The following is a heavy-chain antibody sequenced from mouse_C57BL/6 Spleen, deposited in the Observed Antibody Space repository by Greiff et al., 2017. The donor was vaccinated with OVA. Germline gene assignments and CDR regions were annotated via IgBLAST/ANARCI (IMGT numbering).Heavy chain of an antibody. Sequence: QVQLQQPGAELVMPGASVKLSCKASGYTFTSYWMHWVKQRPGQGLEWIGEIDPSDSYTNYNQKFKGKSTLTVDKSSSTAYMQLSSLTSEDSAVYDCARGQLSSYSNLTGWYFDVWGTGTTVTVSS. D-gene: IGHD2-5*01. CDR2: IDPSDSYT. J-gene: IGHJ1*03. V-gene: IGHV1-69*01. CDR1: GYTFTSYW. CDR3: ARGQLSSYSNLTGWYFDV.